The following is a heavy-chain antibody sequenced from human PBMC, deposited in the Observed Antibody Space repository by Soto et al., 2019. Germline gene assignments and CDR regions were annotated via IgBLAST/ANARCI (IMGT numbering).Heavy chain of an antibody. V-gene: IGHV4-59*01. D-gene: IGHD2-15*01. J-gene: IGHJ4*02. CDR3: ARVPGGVVAATGYFDY. CDR1: GGSISSYY. CDR2: IYYSGST. Sequence: SETLSLTYTVSGGSISSYYWSWIRQPPGKGLEWIGYIYYSGSTNYNPSLKSRVTISVDTSKNQFSLKLSSVTAADTAVYYCARVPGGVVAATGYFDYWGQGTLVTVSS.